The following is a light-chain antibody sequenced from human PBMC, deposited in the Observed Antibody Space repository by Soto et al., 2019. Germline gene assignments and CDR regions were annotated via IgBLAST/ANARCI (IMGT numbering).Light chain of an antibody. CDR3: QQANTFPLT. J-gene: IGKJ1*01. CDR1: QYISTY. V-gene: IGKV1-12*01. CDR2: DAS. Sequence: DIQMTQSPSSVSASVGDRVTITCRASQYISTYLVWYQQKPGKAPNLLIYDASSLQGGVPSRFGGSGSGTDFTLTITSLQPEDFATYYCQQANTFPLTFGQGTKVEI.